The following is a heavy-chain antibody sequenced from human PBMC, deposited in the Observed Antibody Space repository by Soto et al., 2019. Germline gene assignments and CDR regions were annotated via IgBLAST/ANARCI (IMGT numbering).Heavy chain of an antibody. CDR3: ARGQLEGGYYYYYGMDV. V-gene: IGHV3-30-3*01. J-gene: IGHJ6*02. CDR2: ISYDGSNK. Sequence: QVQLVESGGGVVQPGRSLRLSCAASGFTFSSYAMHWVRQAPGKGLEWVAVISYDGSNKYYADSVKGRFTISRDNSKTTLYLQMNSLRAEDTAVYYCARGQLEGGYYYYYGMDVWGQGTTVTVSS. CDR1: GFTFSSYA. D-gene: IGHD1-1*01.